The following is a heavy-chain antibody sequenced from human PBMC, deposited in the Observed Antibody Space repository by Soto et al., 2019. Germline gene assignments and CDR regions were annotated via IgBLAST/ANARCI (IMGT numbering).Heavy chain of an antibody. CDR3: ARATNYYYYGMDV. Sequence: ASVKVSCKASGGTFSSYAISWVRQAPGQGLEWMGWISAYNGNTNYAQKLQGRVTMTTDTSTSTAYMELRSLRSDDTAVYYCARATNYYYYGMDVWGQGTKVTVSS. CDR2: ISAYNGNT. V-gene: IGHV1-18*01. CDR1: GGTFSSYA. J-gene: IGHJ6*02.